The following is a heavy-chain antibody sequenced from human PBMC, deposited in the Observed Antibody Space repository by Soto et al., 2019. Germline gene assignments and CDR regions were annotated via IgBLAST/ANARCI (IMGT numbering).Heavy chain of an antibody. CDR2: ISYDGSNK. CDR1: GFTFSSYG. CDR3: AKAPALIAVAGRYYYYGMDV. J-gene: IGHJ6*02. V-gene: IGHV3-30*18. Sequence: QVQLVESGGGVVQPGRSLRLSCAASGFTFSSYGMHWVRQAPGKGLEWVAVISYDGSNKYYADSVKGRFTISRDNSKNTLYLHMNSLRAEDTAVYYCAKAPALIAVAGRYYYYGMDVWGQGTTVTVSS. D-gene: IGHD6-19*01.